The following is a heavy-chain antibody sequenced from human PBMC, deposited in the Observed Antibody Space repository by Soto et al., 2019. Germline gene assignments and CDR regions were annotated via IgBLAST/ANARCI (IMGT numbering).Heavy chain of an antibody. D-gene: IGHD5-12*01. CDR2: ISSSSSYI. Sequence: PGWSLRLSFASSGFTFSSYAMHWVRQAPGKGLEWVSSISSSSSYIYYADSVKGRFTISRDNAKNSLYLQMNSLRAEDTAVYYCARDPWPEGYSGHNWFDPWGQGTLVTVSS. CDR3: ARDPWPEGYSGHNWFDP. CDR1: GFTFSSYA. V-gene: IGHV3-21*01. J-gene: IGHJ5*02.